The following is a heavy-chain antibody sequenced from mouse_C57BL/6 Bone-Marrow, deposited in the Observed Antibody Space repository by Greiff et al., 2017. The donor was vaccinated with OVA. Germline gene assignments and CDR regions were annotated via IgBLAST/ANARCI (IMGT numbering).Heavy chain of an antibody. D-gene: IGHD1-1*01. V-gene: IGHV5-12*01. J-gene: IGHJ1*03. Sequence: EVKLMESGGGLVKPGGSLKISCAASGFTFSDYYMYWVRQTPEKGLEWVAYISNGDGSTYYPDTVKGRFTISRDNAKNTLYLQMSRLKSEDTAMYYCARKVDTTVEWYFDVWGTGTTVTVS. CDR1: GFTFSDYY. CDR3: ARKVDTTVEWYFDV. CDR2: ISNGDGST.